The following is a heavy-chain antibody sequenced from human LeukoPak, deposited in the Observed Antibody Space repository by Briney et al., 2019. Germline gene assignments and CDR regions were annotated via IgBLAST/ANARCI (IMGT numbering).Heavy chain of an antibody. D-gene: IGHD1-14*01. CDR1: GYIFTNHY. Sequence: HWASVKVSCKASGYIFTNHYVHWVRQAPGQGLEWMGIIDPNGESTSYAQKFQGRVTITADKSTSTAYMELSSLRSEDTAVYYCARGGRRSTVFSNHRALGLNWFDPWGQGTLVTVSS. J-gene: IGHJ5*02. CDR2: IDPNGEST. V-gene: IGHV1-46*01. CDR3: ARGGRRSTVFSNHRALGLNWFDP.